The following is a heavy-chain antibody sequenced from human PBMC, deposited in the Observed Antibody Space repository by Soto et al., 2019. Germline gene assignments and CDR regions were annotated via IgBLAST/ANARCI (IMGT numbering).Heavy chain of an antibody. J-gene: IGHJ5*02. V-gene: IGHV4-59*01. D-gene: IGHD1-26*01. CDR2: IHSSGTT. CDR1: GGSTSGYY. Sequence: QVQLQESGPGLVKPSETVSVTCNVSGGSTSGYYWTWIRQSPGKGLGWIGYIHSSGTTTYNPSLKSRVTISIDTSKNQVYLRVTSVTAADTAIYYCARHKKWAEQGWFDPWGQGTQVTVSS. CDR3: ARHKKWAEQGWFDP.